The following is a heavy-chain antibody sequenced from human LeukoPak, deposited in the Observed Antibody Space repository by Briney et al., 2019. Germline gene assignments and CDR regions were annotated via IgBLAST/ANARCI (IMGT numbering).Heavy chain of an antibody. J-gene: IGHJ4*02. CDR1: GGSISNYY. CDR3: ARGDTSAWAYYFDY. CDR2: IYYSGST. V-gene: IGHV4-59*01. Sequence: SETLSLTCTVSGGSISNYYWSWIRQPPGKGLEWIGFIYYSGSTNYNPSLKSRLAISVDTAKNQFSLKLSSVTAADPAVYYCARGDTSAWAYYFDYWGQGTLVTVSS. D-gene: IGHD6-19*01.